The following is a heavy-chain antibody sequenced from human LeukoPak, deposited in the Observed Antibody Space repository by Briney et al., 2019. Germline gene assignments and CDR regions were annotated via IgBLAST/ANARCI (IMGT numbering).Heavy chain of an antibody. D-gene: IGHD3-16*01. Sequence: PGGSLRLSCAASGLTLSAYWMHWVRQAPGKGLEWVSHIETDGTSTRYADSVKGRFTISRDSAKNTLYLQMNSLRAEDTAVYYCARDGGGLPYWGQGTLVTVSS. CDR3: ARDGGGLPY. CDR1: GLTLSAYW. CDR2: IETDGTST. V-gene: IGHV3-74*01. J-gene: IGHJ4*02.